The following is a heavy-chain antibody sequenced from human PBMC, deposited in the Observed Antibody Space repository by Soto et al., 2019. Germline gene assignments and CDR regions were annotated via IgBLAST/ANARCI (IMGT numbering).Heavy chain of an antibody. Sequence: PGGSLRLSCAASGFTFSDYYMSWIRQAPGKGLEWVSYISSSSSYTNYADSVKGRFTISRDNAKNSLYLQMNSLRAEDTAVFYFARDLTGYDYVWGSYRWDYWGQGTLVTVSS. D-gene: IGHD3-16*02. CDR1: GFTFSDYY. CDR3: ARDLTGYDYVWGSYRWDY. CDR2: ISSSSSYT. J-gene: IGHJ4*02. V-gene: IGHV3-11*06.